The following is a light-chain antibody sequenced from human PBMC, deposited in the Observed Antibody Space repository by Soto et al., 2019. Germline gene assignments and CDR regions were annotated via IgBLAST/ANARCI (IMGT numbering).Light chain of an antibody. J-gene: IGKJ3*01. CDR2: AAS. V-gene: IGKV1-39*01. CDR1: QSIDTS. Sequence: DIPMTQSPSSLSASVGDRVTITCRASQSIDTSLNWYQQKPGKAPNLLIYAASSLQTGVPSRFSGGGSGTHFTLTISSLQPEEFATYYCQQSYISSCTFGPGTKVDIK. CDR3: QQSYISSCT.